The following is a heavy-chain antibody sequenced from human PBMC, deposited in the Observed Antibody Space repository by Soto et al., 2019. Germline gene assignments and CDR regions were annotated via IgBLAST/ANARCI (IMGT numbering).Heavy chain of an antibody. V-gene: IGHV4-39*01. J-gene: IGHJ5*02. D-gene: IGHD3-16*01. CDR3: ARPFPTPRGWFDP. CDR1: GGSISSGSDY. CDR2: IYYSGSA. Sequence: KASETLSLTCTVSGGSISSGSDYWGWIRQPPGKGLEWIATIYYSGSAYYNASLKSRVTISVDTSKNQFSLKLSSVTAADTAVYYCARPFPTPRGWFDPWGQGTLVTVSS.